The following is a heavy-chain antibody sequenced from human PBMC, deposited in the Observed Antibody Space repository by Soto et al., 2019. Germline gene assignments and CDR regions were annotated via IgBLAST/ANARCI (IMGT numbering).Heavy chain of an antibody. D-gene: IGHD2-15*01. CDR2: IIVLFGTT. J-gene: IGHJ5*02. V-gene: IGHV1-69*01. Sequence: QVQLVQSGAEVRKPGSSVKVSCKASGGNFSNYAISWVRQAPGQGLEWMGGIIVLFGTTNYAQKFRGRLTVSADESTSTAYMELGRLSFDDTAIYYCARASGSSWYNWFDPWGQGTLVTVAS. CDR1: GGNFSNYA. CDR3: ARASGSSWYNWFDP.